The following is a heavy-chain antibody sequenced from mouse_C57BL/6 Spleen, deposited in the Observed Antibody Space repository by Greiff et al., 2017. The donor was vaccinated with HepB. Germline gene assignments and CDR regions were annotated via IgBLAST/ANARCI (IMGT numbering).Heavy chain of an antibody. J-gene: IGHJ4*01. CDR3: ARSQYYGGGDY. Sequence: VQLQQSGPELVKPGASVKISCKASGYAFSSSWMNWVKQRPGKGLEWIGRIYPGDGDTNYNGKFKGKATLTADKSSSTAYMQLSSLTSEDSAVYFCARSQYYGGGDYWGQGTSVTVSS. CDR1: GYAFSSSW. CDR2: IYPGDGDT. V-gene: IGHV1-82*01. D-gene: IGHD1-1*01.